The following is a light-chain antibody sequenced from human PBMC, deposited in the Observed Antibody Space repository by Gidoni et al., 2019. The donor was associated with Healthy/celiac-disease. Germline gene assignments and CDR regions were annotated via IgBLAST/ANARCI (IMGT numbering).Light chain of an antibody. V-gene: IGLV3-1*01. Sequence: SYELTQPPSVSVSPGQTASITCSGDKLGDNACWYQQKPGQSPVLVIYQDSKRPSGIPERFSGSNSGNTATLTISGTQAVDEADYYCQAWDSSTASVVFGGGTKLTVL. CDR1: KLGDN. CDR3: QAWDSSTASVV. CDR2: QDS. J-gene: IGLJ2*01.